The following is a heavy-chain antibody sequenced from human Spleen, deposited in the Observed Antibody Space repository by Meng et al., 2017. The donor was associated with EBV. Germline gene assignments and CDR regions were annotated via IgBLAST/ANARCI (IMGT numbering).Heavy chain of an antibody. Sequence: QVQLVQCGDDVKKPGASLKLSGETSGYTFSSRYIHWVRQAPGQGLEWMGIINPNNGRTTYAEKFQGRLSMTRDTSATTIYMELSSLKFEDTAVYFCAREKISSDWRRYDFWGQGTLVTVSS. CDR1: GYTFSSRY. CDR2: INPNNGRT. D-gene: IGHD2-21*01. CDR3: AREKISSDWRRYDF. J-gene: IGHJ4*02. V-gene: IGHV1-46*01.